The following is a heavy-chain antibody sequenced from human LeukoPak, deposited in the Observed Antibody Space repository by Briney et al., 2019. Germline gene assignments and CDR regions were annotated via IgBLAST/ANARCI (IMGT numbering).Heavy chain of an antibody. D-gene: IGHD6-25*01. CDR1: GFTVSSNS. Sequence: GGSLRLSCTVSGFTVSSNSMSWVRQAPGKGLEWVSFIYSDNTHYSDSVKGRFTTSRDNAKNTLYLQMNSLRAEDTAVYYCARVGARLGAFDIWGQGTMVTVSS. CDR2: IYSDNT. V-gene: IGHV3-53*01. J-gene: IGHJ3*02. CDR3: ARVGARLGAFDI.